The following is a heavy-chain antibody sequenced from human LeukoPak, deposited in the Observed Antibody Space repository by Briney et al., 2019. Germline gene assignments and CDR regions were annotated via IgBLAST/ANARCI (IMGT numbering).Heavy chain of an antibody. D-gene: IGHD2-21*02. V-gene: IGHV2-5*01. CDR2: IYWNDYK. CDR3: AHRRDYYFDY. CDR1: GVSIRSYF. Sequence: TLSLTCAVSGVSIRSYFWSWIRQPPGKALEWLALIYWNDYKSYSPSLKSRLTVTKDTSKNQVVLTMANMDPVDTATYYCAHRRDYYFDYWGQGTLVTVSS. J-gene: IGHJ4*02.